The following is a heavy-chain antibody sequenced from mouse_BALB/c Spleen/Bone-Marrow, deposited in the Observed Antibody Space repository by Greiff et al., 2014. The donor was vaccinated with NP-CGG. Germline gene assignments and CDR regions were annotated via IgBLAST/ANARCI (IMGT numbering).Heavy chain of an antibody. V-gene: IGHV5-6-5*01. CDR2: ISSGGST. CDR1: GFTFSSYA. J-gene: IGHJ4*01. Sequence: EVKLVESGGGLVKPGGSLKLSCAASGFTFSSYAMSWVRQTPEKRLEWVASISSGGSTYYPDSVKGQFTISRDNARNILYLQMSSLRSEDTAMYYCAREGGTTAHYYAMDYWGQGTSVTASS. D-gene: IGHD1-2*01. CDR3: AREGGTTAHYYAMDY.